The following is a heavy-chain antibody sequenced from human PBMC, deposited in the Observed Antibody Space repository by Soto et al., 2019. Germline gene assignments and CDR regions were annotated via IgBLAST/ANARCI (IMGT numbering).Heavy chain of an antibody. V-gene: IGHV3-30-3*01. CDR2: ISYDGSKK. D-gene: IGHD7-27*01. CDR3: ARAAYTNWAFYYGMDV. Sequence: LRLSCAASGFTFSSYAMHWVRQAPGKGLEWLTVISYDGSKKYYADSMKGRFTVSRDNSKNTLYLQINSLRAEDTAVYYCARAAYTNWAFYYGMDVWGQGTTVTVSS. CDR1: GFTFSSYA. J-gene: IGHJ6*02.